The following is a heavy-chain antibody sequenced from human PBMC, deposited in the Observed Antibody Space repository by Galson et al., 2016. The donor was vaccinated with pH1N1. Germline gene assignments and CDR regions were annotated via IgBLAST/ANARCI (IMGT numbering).Heavy chain of an antibody. CDR2: IVTITGVT. V-gene: IGHV1-69*04. CDR3: AQGVDDCGGNPPWFDP. J-gene: IGHJ5*02. CDR1: GGTFSNYV. Sequence: SVKVSCKASGGTFSNYVIIWVRQAPGQGLEWMGRIVTITGVTNYAQKFQDRVTITPDESTNTAYMELSSLRSEDTGVYYCAQGVDDCGGNPPWFDPWGQGNLVTGSS. D-gene: IGHD4-23*01.